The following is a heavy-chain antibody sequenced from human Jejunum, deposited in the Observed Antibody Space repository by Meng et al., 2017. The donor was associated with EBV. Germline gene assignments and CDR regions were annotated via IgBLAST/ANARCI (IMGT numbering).Heavy chain of an antibody. Sequence: QVHLLTSGVEGKVSGASVKLSGKSFGYIFTDLALHWLGQAPGQSTEWMTWINPGTGGRQFSHKFQGRVTITSDTSASTVYMELSGLRSEDTAMYYCARELGGRFNYWGQGTLVTVSS. V-gene: IGHV1-3*01. J-gene: IGHJ4*01. CDR1: GYIFTDLA. CDR3: ARELGGRFNY. CDR2: INPGTGGR. D-gene: IGHD1-26*01.